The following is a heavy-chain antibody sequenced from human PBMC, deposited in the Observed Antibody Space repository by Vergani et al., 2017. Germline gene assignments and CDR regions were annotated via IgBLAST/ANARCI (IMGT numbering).Heavy chain of an antibody. Sequence: QVQLQESGPGLVKPSETLSLTCTVSNDSVSNTFYYWGWIRQTPGKGLEWIGSIYYSGSTYYNPSLKSRVTISVDTSKNQFSLKLSSVTAADTAVYYCARVVSTNSRIAVAGKLDYWGQGTLVTVSS. CDR2: IYYSGST. D-gene: IGHD6-19*01. V-gene: IGHV4-39*01. J-gene: IGHJ4*02. CDR1: NDSVSNTFYY. CDR3: ARVVSTNSRIAVAGKLDY.